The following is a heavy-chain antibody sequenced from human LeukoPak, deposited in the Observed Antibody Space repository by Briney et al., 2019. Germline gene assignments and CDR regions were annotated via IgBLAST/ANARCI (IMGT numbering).Heavy chain of an antibody. V-gene: IGHV3-30-3*01. D-gene: IGHD1-26*01. J-gene: IGHJ6*02. CDR2: ISYDGSNK. CDR1: GFTFSSYA. CDR3: AIALIVAVTSHYYYGMDV. Sequence: GRSLRLSCAASGFTFSSYAMHWVRQAPGKGLEWVAVISYDGSNKYYADSVKGRFTISRDNSKNTLYLQMNSLRAEDTAVYYCAIALIVAVTSHYYYGMDVWGQGTTVTVSS.